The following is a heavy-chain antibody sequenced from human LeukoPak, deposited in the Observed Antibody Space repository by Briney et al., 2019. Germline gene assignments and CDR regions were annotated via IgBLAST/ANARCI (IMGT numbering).Heavy chain of an antibody. J-gene: IGHJ4*02. D-gene: IGHD2-21*01. CDR2: IYNSGST. Sequence: SETLSPTCAVSGVSISNYYWSWIRQPPGKGLEWIGYIYNSGSTKYNPSLKGRVTISVNTSKKQFSLDLRSVTTADTAVYYCARGQPSSIYYSADWGQGTLVIVSS. CDR3: ARGQPSSIYYSAD. CDR1: GVSISNYY. V-gene: IGHV4-59*01.